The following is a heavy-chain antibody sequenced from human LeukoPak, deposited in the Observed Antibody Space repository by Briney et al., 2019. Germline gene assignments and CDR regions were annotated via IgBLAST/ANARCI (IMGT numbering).Heavy chain of an antibody. CDR1: GFTFCSYA. D-gene: IGHD6-13*01. J-gene: IGHJ3*02. CDR3: AKRRPHRGWASSWARRKTGAFDI. Sequence: RGSLRLSCAASGFTFCSYAMSSVRPAPGKGLECVSAISGSGGSTHYAHSVKVRFTISRDNSKNTLYLQMNSQRDEDTAVYYCAKRRPHRGWASSWARRKTGAFDIWGQGTMVTVSS. V-gene: IGHV3-23*01. CDR2: ISGSGGST.